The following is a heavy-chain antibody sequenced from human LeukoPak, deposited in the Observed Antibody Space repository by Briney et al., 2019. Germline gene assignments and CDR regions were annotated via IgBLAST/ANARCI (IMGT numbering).Heavy chain of an antibody. CDR1: GFTFSSYA. D-gene: IGHD6-13*01. V-gene: IGHV3-30-3*01. Sequence: GRSLRLSCAASGFTFSSYAVHWVRQAPGKGLEWVAVISYDGSNKYYADSVKGRFTISRDNSKNTLYLQMNSLRAEDTAVYYCAGASQGIAAAGLFDYWGQGTLVTVSS. J-gene: IGHJ4*02. CDR3: AGASQGIAAAGLFDY. CDR2: ISYDGSNK.